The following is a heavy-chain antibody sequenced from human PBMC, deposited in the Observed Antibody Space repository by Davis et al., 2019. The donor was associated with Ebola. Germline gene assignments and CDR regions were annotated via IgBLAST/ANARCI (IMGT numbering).Heavy chain of an antibody. J-gene: IGHJ4*02. CDR1: GYTFTTYW. CDR2: IYPGDSDT. CDR3: ARRGGWSGAFLDN. D-gene: IGHD3-3*02. Sequence: GESLKISCKGSGYTFTTYWIGWVRQMPVKGLEWMGLIYPGDSDTRYSPSFQGQVTISADKSISTAYLQWSSLKASDTAMYYCARRGGWSGAFLDNWGQGTLVTVSS. V-gene: IGHV5-51*01.